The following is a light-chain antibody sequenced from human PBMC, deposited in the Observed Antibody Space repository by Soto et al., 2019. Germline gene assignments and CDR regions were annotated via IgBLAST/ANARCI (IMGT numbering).Light chain of an antibody. CDR3: QVWDSSSDHVV. CDR2: YDN. CDR1: NIGSKS. J-gene: IGLJ2*01. V-gene: IGLV3-21*04. Sequence: SYELTQPPSVSVAPGKTARITCGGNNIGSKSVHWYQQKPGQAPVLVIYYDNDRPSGIPERFSGSNSGNTATLTISRVEAGDEADYYCQVWDSSSDHVVVGGGTTLTVL.